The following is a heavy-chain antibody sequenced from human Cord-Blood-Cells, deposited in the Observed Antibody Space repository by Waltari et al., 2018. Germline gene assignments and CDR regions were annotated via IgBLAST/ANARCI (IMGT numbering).Heavy chain of an antibody. CDR3: ARDETCSGEVRTGNLGRFDP. V-gene: IGHV4-34*01. CDR1: GGSFSGYY. Sequence: QVQLQQWGAGLLKPSETLSLTCAVYGGSFSGYYWSWIRQPPGKGLEWIGEINHSGSTNYNPSLKSRVTISVDTSKNQVSLKLSSVTAADTAVYYCARDETCSGEVRTGNLGRFDPWGQGTLVTVSS. J-gene: IGHJ5*02. D-gene: IGHD2-15*01. CDR2: INHSGST.